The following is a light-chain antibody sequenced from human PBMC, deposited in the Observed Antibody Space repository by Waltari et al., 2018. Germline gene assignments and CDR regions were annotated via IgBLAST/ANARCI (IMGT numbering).Light chain of an antibody. Sequence: SCGASQSVGRYLSWYQQKPGQAPRLLIYDASTRATGIPDRFSGSGSGTDFSLTISRLESEVFAVYYCQKYVNLPATFGQGTKVEIK. CDR1: QSVGRY. V-gene: IGKV3-20*01. J-gene: IGKJ1*01. CDR3: QKYVNLPAT. CDR2: DAS.